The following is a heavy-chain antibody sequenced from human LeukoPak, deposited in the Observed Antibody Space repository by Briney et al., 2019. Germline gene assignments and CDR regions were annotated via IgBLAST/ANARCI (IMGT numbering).Heavy chain of an antibody. J-gene: IGHJ4*02. D-gene: IGHD3-16*02. Sequence: PGGSLRLSCAASGFTFSSYGMSWVRQAPGKGLEWVSAISGSGGSTYYAASVKGRFTISRDNSKNTLYLQMNSLRAEDTAVYYCANHYDYVWGSYRPYYFDYWGQGTLVTVSS. CDR2: ISGSGGST. CDR1: GFTFSSYG. V-gene: IGHV3-23*01. CDR3: ANHYDYVWGSYRPYYFDY.